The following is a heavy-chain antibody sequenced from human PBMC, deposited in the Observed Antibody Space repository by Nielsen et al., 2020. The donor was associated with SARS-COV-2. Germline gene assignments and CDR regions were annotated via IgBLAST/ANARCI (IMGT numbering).Heavy chain of an antibody. D-gene: IGHD6-13*01. J-gene: IGHJ6*02. CDR1: GFTFSSYW. CDR3: ARFQQQLVVYGMDV. CDR2: IYPGDSDT. Sequence: GGSLKLSCAASGFTFSSYWIGWVRQMPGKGLEWMGLIYPGDSDTRYSPSFQGQVTISADKSISTAYLQWSSLKASDTAMYYCARFQQQLVVYGMDVWGQGTTVTVSS. V-gene: IGHV5-51*01.